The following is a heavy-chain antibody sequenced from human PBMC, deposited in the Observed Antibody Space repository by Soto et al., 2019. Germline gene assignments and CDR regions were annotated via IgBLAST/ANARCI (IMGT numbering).Heavy chain of an antibody. Sequence: GGSLRLSCAASGFTFSSYAMSWVRQAPGKGLEWVSAISGSGGSTYYADSVKGRFTISRDNSKNTLYLQMNSLRAEDTAVYYCAKGQYDFWSGYPLYYFDYWGQGTLVTVSS. CDR2: ISGSGGST. CDR1: GFTFSSYA. J-gene: IGHJ4*02. CDR3: AKGQYDFWSGYPLYYFDY. V-gene: IGHV3-23*01. D-gene: IGHD3-3*01.